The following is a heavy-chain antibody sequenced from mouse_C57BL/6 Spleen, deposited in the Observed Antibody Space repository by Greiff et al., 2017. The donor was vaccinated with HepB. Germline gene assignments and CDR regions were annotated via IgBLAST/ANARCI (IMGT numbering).Heavy chain of an antibody. CDR2: INPNNGGT. J-gene: IGHJ3*01. V-gene: IGHV1-26*01. Sequence: EVQLQQSGPELVKPGASVKISCKASGYTFTDYYMNWVKQSHGKSLEWIGDINPNNGGTSYNQKFKGKATLTVDKSSSTAYMELRSLTSEDSAVYYCARGGELGPFAYWGQGTLVTVSA. CDR1: GYTFTDYY. CDR3: ARGGELGPFAY. D-gene: IGHD4-1*01.